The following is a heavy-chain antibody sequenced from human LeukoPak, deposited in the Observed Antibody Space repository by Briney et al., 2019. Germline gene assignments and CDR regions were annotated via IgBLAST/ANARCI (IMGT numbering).Heavy chain of an antibody. CDR1: GFRLSNYW. V-gene: IGHV3-7*01. D-gene: IGHD3-10*01. CDR2: INRDESDK. CDR3: VRDDGQSYQYASRTYYYDAFVI. J-gene: IGHJ3*02. Sequence: GGSLRLFCEAAGFRLSNYWWTWLRQAVGKGLEWVANINRDESDKHYVVFVEGRLAISRDNAKNSLYLQMNSRRAEDTAVSYCVRDDGQSYQYASRTYYYDAFVIWGQGTVVTVSS.